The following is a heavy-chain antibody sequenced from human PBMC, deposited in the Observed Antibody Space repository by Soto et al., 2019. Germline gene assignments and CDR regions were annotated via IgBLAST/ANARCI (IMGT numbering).Heavy chain of an antibody. D-gene: IGHD4-17*01. V-gene: IGHV4-39*01. Sequence: PSETLSLTCTVSGGSISSSSYYWGWIRQPPGKGLEWIGSIYYSGSTYYNPSLKSRVTISVDTSKNQFSLKLSSVTAADTAVYYCASGRPLYDYGDYPDVNFDYWGQGTLVTVSS. CDR2: IYYSGST. CDR3: ASGRPLYDYGDYPDVNFDY. CDR1: GGSISSSSYY. J-gene: IGHJ4*02.